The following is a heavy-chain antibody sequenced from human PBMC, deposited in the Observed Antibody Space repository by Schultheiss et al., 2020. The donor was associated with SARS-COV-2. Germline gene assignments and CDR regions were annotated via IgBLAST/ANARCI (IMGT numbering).Heavy chain of an antibody. CDR3: ARSPRTRADCGGDCPSGVGYYYYGMDV. J-gene: IGHJ6*02. CDR2: INPNSGGT. D-gene: IGHD2-21*01. CDR1: GYTFTGYY. V-gene: IGHV1-2*04. Sequence: ASVKVSCKASGYTFTGYYMHWVRQAPGQGLEWMGWINPNSGGTNYAQKFQGWVTMTRDTSISTAYMELSRLRSDDTAVYYCARSPRTRADCGGDCPSGVGYYYYGMDVWGQGTTVTVSS.